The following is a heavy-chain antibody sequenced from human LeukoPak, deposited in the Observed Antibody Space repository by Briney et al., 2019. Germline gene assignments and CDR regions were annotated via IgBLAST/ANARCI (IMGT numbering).Heavy chain of an antibody. Sequence: GGSLRLSCAASGFTVSSNYMSWVRQAPGKGLEWVSVIYSGGSTYYADSVKGRFTISRDNSKNTLYLQMNSLRAEDTAVYYCARGGIAVAGGAFDIWGQGTMVTVSS. V-gene: IGHV3-53*01. J-gene: IGHJ3*02. D-gene: IGHD6-19*01. CDR1: GFTVSSNY. CDR2: IYSGGST. CDR3: ARGGIAVAGGAFDI.